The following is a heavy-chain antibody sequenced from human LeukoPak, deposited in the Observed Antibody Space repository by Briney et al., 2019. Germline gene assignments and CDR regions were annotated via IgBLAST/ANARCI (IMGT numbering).Heavy chain of an antibody. V-gene: IGHV4-31*03. D-gene: IGHD2-15*01. Sequence: SQTLSLACTVSGGSISSGGYYWSWIRQHPGKGLEWIGYIYYSGSTYYNPSLKSRVTISVDTSKNQFSLKLSSVTAADTAVYYCARGALGYCSGGSCYSLHYYYGMDVWGKGTTVTVSS. CDR3: ARGALGYCSGGSCYSLHYYYGMDV. J-gene: IGHJ6*04. CDR2: IYYSGST. CDR1: GGSISSGGYY.